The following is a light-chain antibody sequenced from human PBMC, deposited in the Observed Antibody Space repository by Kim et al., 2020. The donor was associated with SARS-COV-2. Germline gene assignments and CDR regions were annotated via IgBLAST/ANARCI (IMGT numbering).Light chain of an antibody. CDR2: DAS. Sequence: EIVLTQSPATLSVSPGERATLSCRASQSVSNYLAWYQQKPGQAPRLLIFDASKRAEGSPARFSGSGSGTDFTLTINSLESEDFAVYYCQQRSSWPLTFGGGTKVDIK. J-gene: IGKJ4*01. CDR1: QSVSNY. V-gene: IGKV3-11*01. CDR3: QQRSSWPLT.